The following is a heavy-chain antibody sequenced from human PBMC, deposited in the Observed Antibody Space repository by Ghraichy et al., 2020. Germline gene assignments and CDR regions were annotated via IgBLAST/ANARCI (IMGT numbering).Heavy chain of an antibody. V-gene: IGHV4-34*01. J-gene: IGHJ3*02. D-gene: IGHD3-3*01. CDR2: INHSGST. Sequence: ESLNISCAVYGGSFSGYYWSWIRQPPGKGLEWIGEINHSGSTNYNPSLKSRVTISVDTSKNQFSLKLSSVTAADTAVYYCARRRITIFGVVIPYDAFDIWGQGTMVTVSS. CDR3: ARRRITIFGVVIPYDAFDI. CDR1: GGSFSGYY.